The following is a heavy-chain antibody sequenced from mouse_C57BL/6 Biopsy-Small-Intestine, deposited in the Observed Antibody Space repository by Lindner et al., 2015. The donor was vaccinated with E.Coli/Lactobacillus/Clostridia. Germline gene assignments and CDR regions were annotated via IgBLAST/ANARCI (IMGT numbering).Heavy chain of an antibody. V-gene: IGHV1-80*01. CDR3: ARCNYGSSFYAMDY. CDR1: GYAFSSYW. D-gene: IGHD1-1*01. Sequence: VQLQESGAELVKPGASVKISCKASGYAFSSYWMNWVKQRPGKGLEWIGQIYPGDGDTNYNGKFKGKATLTADKSSSTAYMQLSSLTSEDSAVYFCARCNYGSSFYAMDYWGQGTSVTVSS. J-gene: IGHJ4*01. CDR2: IYPGDGDT.